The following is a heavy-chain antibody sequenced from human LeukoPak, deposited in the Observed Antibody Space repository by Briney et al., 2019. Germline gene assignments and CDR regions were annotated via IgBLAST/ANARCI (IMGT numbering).Heavy chain of an antibody. CDR1: GFTFSSYA. CDR3: VKDVDYDILSWYFDL. J-gene: IGHJ2*01. Sequence: GGSLRLSCSASGFTFSSYAMHWVRQAPGKGLEYGSAISSNGGSTYYADSVKGRFTISRDNSKNTLYLQMSSLRAEDTAVYYCVKDVDYDILSWYFDLWGRGTLVTVS. V-gene: IGHV3-64D*06. CDR2: ISSNGGST. D-gene: IGHD3-9*01.